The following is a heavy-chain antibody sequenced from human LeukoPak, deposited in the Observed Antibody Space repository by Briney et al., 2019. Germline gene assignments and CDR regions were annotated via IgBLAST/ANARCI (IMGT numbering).Heavy chain of an antibody. CDR2: ISGSGGST. J-gene: IGHJ3*02. CDR1: GFTFSSYA. D-gene: IGHD3-16*02. V-gene: IGHV3-23*01. CDR3: ARARKKIMITFGGVILDAFDI. Sequence: PGGSLRLSCAASGFTFSSYAMSWVRQAPGKGLEWVSAISGSGGSTYYADSVKGRFTISRDNSKNTLYLQMNSLRAEDTAVYYCARARKKIMITFGGVILDAFDIWGQGTMVTVSS.